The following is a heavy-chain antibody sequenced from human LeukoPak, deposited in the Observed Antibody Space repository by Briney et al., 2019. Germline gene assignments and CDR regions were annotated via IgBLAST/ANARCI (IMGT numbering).Heavy chain of an antibody. D-gene: IGHD2/OR15-2a*01. Sequence: ASVKVSCKASGYTFTGYYMHWVRQAPGQGLEWMGWINPNSGGTNYAQKFQGRVTMTRDTSISTAYMELSRLRSDDTAVYYCARDRNSPPPNWFDPWGQETLVTVSS. V-gene: IGHV1-2*02. J-gene: IGHJ5*02. CDR1: GYTFTGYY. CDR2: INPNSGGT. CDR3: ARDRNSPPPNWFDP.